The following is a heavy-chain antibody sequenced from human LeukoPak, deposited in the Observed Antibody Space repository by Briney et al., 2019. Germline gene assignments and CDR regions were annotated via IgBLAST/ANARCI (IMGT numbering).Heavy chain of an antibody. V-gene: IGHV5-51*01. CDR1: GYSFTSYW. CDR3: ARVARWLQLRYYYYMDV. D-gene: IGHD5-24*01. Sequence: GESLQISCKGSGYSFTSYWIGWVRPMPGKGLAWMGIIYPGDSDTRYSPSFQGQVTISADKSISTAYLQWSSLKASDTAMYYCARVARWLQLRYYYYMDVWGKGTTVTVSS. CDR2: IYPGDSDT. J-gene: IGHJ6*03.